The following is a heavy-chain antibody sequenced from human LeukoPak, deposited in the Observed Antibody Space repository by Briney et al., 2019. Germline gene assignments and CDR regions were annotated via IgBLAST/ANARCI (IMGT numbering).Heavy chain of an antibody. CDR3: ARENAYDFWSGYYPHYYYYYMDV. D-gene: IGHD3-3*01. Sequence: GGSLRLSCAASGFTFSSYSMNWVRQAPGKGLEWVSYISSSSSTIYYADSVKGRFTISRDNAKNSLYLQMNSLRAEDTAVYYCARENAYDFWSGYYPHYYYYYMDVWGKGTTVTVSS. J-gene: IGHJ6*03. CDR2: ISSSSSTI. V-gene: IGHV3-48*04. CDR1: GFTFSSYS.